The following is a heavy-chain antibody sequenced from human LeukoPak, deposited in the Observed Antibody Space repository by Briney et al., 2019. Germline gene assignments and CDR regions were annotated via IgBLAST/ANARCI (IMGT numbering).Heavy chain of an antibody. CDR2: ISDDGSNK. Sequence: GGSLRLSCAASGFTFSSYAMQWVREARGKGGEGVAVISDDGSNKYYADSVKGRFTISRDNSKNTLYLQMNSLRAEDTAVYYCARTAYDVLTGYAFDIWGQGTMVTVSS. J-gene: IGHJ3*02. CDR3: ARTAYDVLTGYAFDI. CDR1: GFTFSSYA. V-gene: IGHV3-30*04. D-gene: IGHD3-9*01.